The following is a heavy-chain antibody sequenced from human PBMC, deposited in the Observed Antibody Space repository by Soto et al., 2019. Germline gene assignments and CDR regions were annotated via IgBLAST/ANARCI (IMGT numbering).Heavy chain of an antibody. J-gene: IGHJ6*02. Sequence: PGGSLRLSCAASGFTFSSYAMHWVRQAPGKGLEWVAVISYDGSNKYYADSVKGRFTISRDNSKNTLYLQMNSLRAEDTAVYYCARDLNRIAARPDYYYGMDVWGQGTTVTVSS. V-gene: IGHV3-30-3*01. CDR3: ARDLNRIAARPDYYYGMDV. D-gene: IGHD6-6*01. CDR2: ISYDGSNK. CDR1: GFTFSSYA.